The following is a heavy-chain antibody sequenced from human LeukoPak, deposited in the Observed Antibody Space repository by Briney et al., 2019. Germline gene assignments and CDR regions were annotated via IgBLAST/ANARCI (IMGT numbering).Heavy chain of an antibody. CDR1: GGSISSGSYY. CDR2: IYASGST. Sequence: PSETLSLTCTVSGGSISSGSYYWSWIRQPAGKGLEWIGRIYASGSTNYNPSLKSRVTISVDTSKNQFSLKLSSVTAADTAVDYCARGGIVVVVAAPGAFDIWGQGTMVTLSS. CDR3: ARGGIVVVVAAPGAFDI. V-gene: IGHV4-61*02. J-gene: IGHJ3*02. D-gene: IGHD2-15*01.